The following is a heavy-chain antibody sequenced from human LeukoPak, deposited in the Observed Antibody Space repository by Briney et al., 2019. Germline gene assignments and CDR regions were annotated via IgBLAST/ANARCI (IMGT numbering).Heavy chain of an antibody. CDR1: GDRFTPYW. Sequence: GESLKISCEGSGDRFTPYWITWVRQQPGKGLEWMGLIYPGNSDTKYSPSFQGQITISADKSINTAYLQWSSLEASDTAMYYCARRKAVARISYFDSWGQGTLVTVSS. J-gene: IGHJ4*02. CDR2: IYPGNSDT. D-gene: IGHD6-19*01. CDR3: ARRKAVARISYFDS. V-gene: IGHV5-51*01.